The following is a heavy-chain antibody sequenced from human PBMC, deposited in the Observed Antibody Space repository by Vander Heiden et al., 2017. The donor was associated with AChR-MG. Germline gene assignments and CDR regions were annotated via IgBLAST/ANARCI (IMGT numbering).Heavy chain of an antibody. V-gene: IGHV4-59*01. J-gene: IGHJ6*02. CDR2: IYYSGST. CDR3: ARVTQLVPYYGMDV. Sequence: QVQLQESGPGLVKPSETLSLTCTVPGGSISSYYWSWIRQPPGKGLEWIGYIYYSGSTNYNPSLKSRVTISVDTSKNQFSLKLSSVTAADTAVYYCARVTQLVPYYGMDVWGQGTTVTVSS. CDR1: GGSISSYY. D-gene: IGHD6-13*01.